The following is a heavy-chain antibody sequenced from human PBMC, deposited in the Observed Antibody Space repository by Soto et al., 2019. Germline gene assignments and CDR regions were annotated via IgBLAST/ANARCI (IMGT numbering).Heavy chain of an antibody. CDR3: ARLEGLATISYYFDF. J-gene: IGHJ4*02. CDR1: GDSINSDKYY. Sequence: QLQESGPGLVKPSETLSLTCSVSGDSINSDKYYWGWIRQPPGKGLEWIGSIYYRGNTYYNPSLPTRVTISLDQSKSQFSLRLNSVTAADSAVYFCARLEGLATISYYFDFWGQGAQVTVSS. V-gene: IGHV4-39*01. D-gene: IGHD3-9*01. CDR2: IYYRGNT.